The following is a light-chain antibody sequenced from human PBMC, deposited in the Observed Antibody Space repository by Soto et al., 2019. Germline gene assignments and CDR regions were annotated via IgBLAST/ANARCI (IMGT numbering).Light chain of an antibody. Sequence: EIVLTQSPGTLSLSPGERATLSCRASQSVSSSYLAWYQKKPGQAPRLLIYGASSRATGIPDRFSGSGSGTDVTLTISRLEPEDFAVYYCQQDGRSPLYTFGQGTKLEIK. V-gene: IGKV3-20*01. J-gene: IGKJ2*01. CDR3: QQDGRSPLYT. CDR1: QSVSSSY. CDR2: GAS.